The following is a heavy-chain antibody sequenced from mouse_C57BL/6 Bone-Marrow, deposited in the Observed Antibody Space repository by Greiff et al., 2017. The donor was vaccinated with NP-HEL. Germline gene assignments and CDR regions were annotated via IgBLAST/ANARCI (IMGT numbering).Heavy chain of an antibody. V-gene: IGHV1-69*01. CDR2: LDPSDSYT. Sequence: VQLQQPGAELVMPGASVKLSCKASGYTFTSYWMHWVKQRPGQGLEWIGELDPSDSYTNYNQKFKGKSTLTVDTSSSTAYMQLSSLTSEDSAVYYCARNGIKNYDYDYWGQGTTLTVSS. D-gene: IGHD2-4*01. CDR1: GYTFTSYW. J-gene: IGHJ2*01. CDR3: ARNGIKNYDYDY.